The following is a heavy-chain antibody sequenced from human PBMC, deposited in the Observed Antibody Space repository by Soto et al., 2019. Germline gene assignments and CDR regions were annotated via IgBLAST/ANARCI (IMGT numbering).Heavy chain of an antibody. CDR1: GGTFSSY. CDR2: IIPILGIA. CDR3: ARLLYYDSSGYPVDY. J-gene: IGHJ4*02. Sequence: QVQLVQSGADVKKPGSSVKVSCKASGGTFSSYISWVRQAPGQGLEWMGRIIPILGIANYAQKFQGRVTITADKSTSTAYMELSSLRSEDTAVYYCARLLYYDSSGYPVDYWGQGTLVTVSS. D-gene: IGHD3-22*01. V-gene: IGHV1-69*02.